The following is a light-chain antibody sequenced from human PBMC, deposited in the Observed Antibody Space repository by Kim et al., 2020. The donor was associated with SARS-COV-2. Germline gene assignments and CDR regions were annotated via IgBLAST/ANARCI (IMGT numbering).Light chain of an antibody. V-gene: IGKV3-11*01. CDR1: QSVSRY. J-gene: IGKJ4*01. CDR3: QQRGDWPPIT. Sequence: EVVLTQSPAPLALSPGERATLSCRASQSVSRYLAWYQQKPGQPPRLLIYDASNRAAGIPARFSGSGSGTDFTLTISSLEPEDSAVYYCQQRGDWPPITFGGGTKIEIK. CDR2: DAS.